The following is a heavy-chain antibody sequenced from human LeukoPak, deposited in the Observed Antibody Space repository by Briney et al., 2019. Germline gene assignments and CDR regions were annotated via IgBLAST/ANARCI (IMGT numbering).Heavy chain of an antibody. D-gene: IGHD3-3*02. Sequence: PGRSLRLSCAASGFTFSSYAMHWVRQAPGKGLEWVAVISYDGSNKYYADSVKGRFTISRDNSKNTLYLQMNSLRAEDTAAYYCARDRALLRVGYYYYMDVWGKGTTVTVSS. V-gene: IGHV3-30*04. CDR3: ARDRALLRVGYYYYMDV. CDR1: GFTFSSYA. J-gene: IGHJ6*03. CDR2: ISYDGSNK.